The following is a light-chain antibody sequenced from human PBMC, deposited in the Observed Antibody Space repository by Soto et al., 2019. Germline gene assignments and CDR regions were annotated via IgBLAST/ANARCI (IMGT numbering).Light chain of an antibody. V-gene: IGKV3-20*01. CDR3: QHYGSSPWT. Sequence: EIVMTQSPGTLSLSPGERATLSCRASQSVSNNYLAWYQQKPGQAPRLLIYDASNRATGIPDRFSSSGSGTDFTLTISRLEPEDFAVYYCQHYGSSPWTFGQGTKVDIK. J-gene: IGKJ1*01. CDR1: QSVSNNY. CDR2: DAS.